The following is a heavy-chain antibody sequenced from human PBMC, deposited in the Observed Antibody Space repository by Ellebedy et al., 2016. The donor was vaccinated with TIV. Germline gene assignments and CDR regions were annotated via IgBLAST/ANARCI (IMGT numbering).Heavy chain of an antibody. V-gene: IGHV3-23*01. CDR1: GFSVNSYS. CDR3: AKDTRGQQLVLGDC. D-gene: IGHD6-13*01. J-gene: IGHJ4*02. Sequence: GESLKISCAASGFSVNSYSMNWVRQAPGKGLEWVSAISGSGGSTYYADSVKGRFTISRDNSKNTLYLQMNSLRAEDTAVYYCAKDTRGQQLVLGDCWGQGTLVTVSS. CDR2: ISGSGGST.